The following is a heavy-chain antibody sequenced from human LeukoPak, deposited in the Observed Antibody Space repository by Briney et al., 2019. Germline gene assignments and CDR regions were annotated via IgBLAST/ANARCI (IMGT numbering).Heavy chain of an antibody. CDR3: ARASHWNQLHYFDY. D-gene: IGHD1-1*01. Sequence: PSETLCLTCAAYGGSFSGYYWSWIRQPPGKGLEWIGEINHSGSTNYNPSLKSRVTISVDKSKNQFSLKLSSVTAADTAVYYCARASHWNQLHYFDYWGQGTLVTVSS. CDR2: INHSGST. V-gene: IGHV4-34*01. CDR1: GGSFSGYY. J-gene: IGHJ4*02.